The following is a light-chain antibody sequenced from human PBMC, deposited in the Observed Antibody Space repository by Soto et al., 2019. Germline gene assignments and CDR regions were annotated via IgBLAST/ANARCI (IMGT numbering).Light chain of an antibody. Sequence: DIQMTQSPSSLSESVGDRVTITCRASQSISSYLNWYQQKPGKATKLLIYAASSLQSGVPSRFSGRGSGTDFTLTISCLQPEDFATYYCQQSYSTPYTFGQGTKLEIK. CDR3: QQSYSTPYT. CDR1: QSISSY. V-gene: IGKV1-39*01. CDR2: AAS. J-gene: IGKJ2*01.